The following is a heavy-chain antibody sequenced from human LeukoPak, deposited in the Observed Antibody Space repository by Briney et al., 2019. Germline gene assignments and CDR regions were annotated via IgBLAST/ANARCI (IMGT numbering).Heavy chain of an antibody. V-gene: IGHV4-34*01. CDR1: GGSFSGYQ. CDR2: FTHSGRP. D-gene: IGHD3-22*01. CDR3: ARGLEYYDSSGYNYLDAIDL. J-gene: IGHJ3*01. Sequence: SETLSLTCVVYGGSFSGYQWSWIPQPPGKGLEWIGEFTHSGRPKYSPSLKSRVSISGDTSDKQFSLKLSSVTAADSALYYCARGLEYYDSSGYNYLDAIDLWGQGTMVTVSS.